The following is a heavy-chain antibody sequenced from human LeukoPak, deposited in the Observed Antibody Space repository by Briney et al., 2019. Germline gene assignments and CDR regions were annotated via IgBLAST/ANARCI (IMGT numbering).Heavy chain of an antibody. Sequence: GGSLRLSCAASGFTFITYWMHWVRQAPGKGLVWVPHINSDGSITSYADSVKGRFTISRDNAKNTLYLQMNSLRAEDTAVYYCARDAVDTANAVWGQGTTVTVSS. V-gene: IGHV3-74*01. CDR3: ARDAVDTANAV. D-gene: IGHD5-18*01. J-gene: IGHJ6*02. CDR1: GFTFITYW. CDR2: INSDGSIT.